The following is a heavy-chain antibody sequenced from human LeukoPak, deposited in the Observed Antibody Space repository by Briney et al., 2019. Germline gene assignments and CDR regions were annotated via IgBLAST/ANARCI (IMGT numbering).Heavy chain of an antibody. CDR3: ARDLVGGLWFGDLGCFDY. Sequence: PGRSLRLSCAASGFTFSSYAMHWVRQAPGKGLEWVAVISYDGSNKYYADSVKGRFAISRDNSKNTQYLQMNSLRAEDTAVYYCARDLVGGLWFGDLGCFDYWGQGTLVTVSS. V-gene: IGHV3-30*09. CDR1: GFTFSSYA. CDR2: ISYDGSNK. D-gene: IGHD3-10*01. J-gene: IGHJ4*02.